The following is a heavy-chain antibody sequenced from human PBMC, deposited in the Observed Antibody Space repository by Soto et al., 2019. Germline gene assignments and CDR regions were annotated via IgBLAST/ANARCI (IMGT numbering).Heavy chain of an antibody. J-gene: IGHJ4*01. Sequence: ETLSRGCTVIGASVSSGTYYWSWIRHAPGKGLEWVGHIYYTGSTNYNPSLKNRVTISVDTSKNHFSLQLTSVTAADTAVSYCSRGAGLSYASTCFDIRGQGTLVTVSS. CDR2: IYYTGST. D-gene: IGHD2-2*01. CDR3: SRGAGLSYASTCFDI. V-gene: IGHV4-61*03. CDR1: GASVSSGTYY.